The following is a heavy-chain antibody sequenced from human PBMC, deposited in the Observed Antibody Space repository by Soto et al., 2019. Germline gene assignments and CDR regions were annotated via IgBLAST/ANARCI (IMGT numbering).Heavy chain of an antibody. Sequence: RWSLRLSCLASVFTFSSYSMSWFRQAPGKGLEWVSGFRAGGDDGTTYYADSVKGRFTISRDNSKNTLFLQMNSLRAEDTAIYYCAKKVNSGSGSQYFDYFGQGTLVTVSS. CDR2: FRAGGDDGTT. CDR1: VFTFSSYS. D-gene: IGHD3-10*01. V-gene: IGHV3-23*01. CDR3: AKKVNSGSGSQYFDY. J-gene: IGHJ4*02.